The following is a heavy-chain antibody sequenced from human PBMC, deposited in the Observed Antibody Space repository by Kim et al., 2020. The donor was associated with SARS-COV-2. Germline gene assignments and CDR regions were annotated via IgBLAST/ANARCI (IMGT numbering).Heavy chain of an antibody. J-gene: IGHJ5*02. V-gene: IGHV4-34*01. D-gene: IGHD6-13*01. CDR2: INHSGST. CDR1: GGSFSGYY. CDR3: ARRPGYSSSWYWFDP. Sequence: SETLSLTCAVYGGSFSGYYWSWIRQPPGKGLEWIGKINHSGSTNYNPSLKSRVTISVDTSKNQFSLKLSSVTAADTAVYYCARRPGYSSSWYWFDPWGQGTLVTVSS.